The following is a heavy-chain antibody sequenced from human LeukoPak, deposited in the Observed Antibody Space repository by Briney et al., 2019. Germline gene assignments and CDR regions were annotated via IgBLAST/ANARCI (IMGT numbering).Heavy chain of an antibody. CDR1: GFTFSSYS. CDR2: ISSSSSYI. V-gene: IGHV3-21*04. Sequence: GGSLRLSCAASGFTFSSYSMNWVRQAPGKGLEWVSSISSSSSYIYYADSVKGRFTISRDNSKNTLYLQMNSLIAEDTAVYYCAKSGYNRFDYWGQGTRVTVSS. J-gene: IGHJ4*02. D-gene: IGHD5-24*01. CDR3: AKSGYNRFDY.